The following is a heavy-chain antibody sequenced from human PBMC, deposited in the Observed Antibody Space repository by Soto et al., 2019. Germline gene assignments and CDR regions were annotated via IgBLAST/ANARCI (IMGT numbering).Heavy chain of an antibody. J-gene: IGHJ4*02. CDR3: ARRLSRSGFDY. CDR2: IDPSDSYT. Sequence: GESLKISCKGSGYSFTNYWISWVRQMPEKGLEWMGRIDPSDSYTNYSPSFQGHVTISAYKSISTVYLHWSSLKASDTAMYYCARRLSRSGFDYWGQGTLVTVSS. D-gene: IGHD6-6*01. CDR1: GYSFTNYW. V-gene: IGHV5-10-1*01.